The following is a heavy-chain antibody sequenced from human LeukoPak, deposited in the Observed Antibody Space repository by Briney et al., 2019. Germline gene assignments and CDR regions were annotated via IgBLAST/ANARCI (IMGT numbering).Heavy chain of an antibody. CDR1: GFTFSSYA. CDR3: AELGITMIGGV. D-gene: IGHD3-10*02. CDR2: ISASGGST. V-gene: IGHV3-23*01. Sequence: PGGSLRLSCAASGFTFSSYAMSWVRQAPGKGLEWVSGISASGGSTSYADSVKGRFTISRDNAKNSLYLQMNSLRAEDTAVYYCAELGITMIGGVWGKGTTVTISS. J-gene: IGHJ6*04.